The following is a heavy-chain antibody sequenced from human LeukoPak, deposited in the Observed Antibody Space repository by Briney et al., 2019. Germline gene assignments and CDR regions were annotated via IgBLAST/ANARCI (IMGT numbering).Heavy chain of an antibody. D-gene: IGHD1-26*01. CDR3: ARDRGGSYSAIDY. V-gene: IGHV3-48*04. J-gene: IGHJ4*02. CDR2: ISSGSSTI. Sequence: PGGSLRLSCAASGFTFSSYSMNWVRQAPGKGLEWVAFISSGSSTIYYADSVKGRFTIPRDNAKNSLYLQMNSLRAEDTAVYYCARDRGGSYSAIDYWGQGTLVTVTS. CDR1: GFTFSSYS.